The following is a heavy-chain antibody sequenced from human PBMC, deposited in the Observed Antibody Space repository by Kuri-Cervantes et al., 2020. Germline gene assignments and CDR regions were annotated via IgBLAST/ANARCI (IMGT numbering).Heavy chain of an antibody. J-gene: IGHJ2*01. CDR2: ISGSGGYT. D-gene: IGHD2/OR15-2a*01. Sequence: GEFLKISCAASGFTFSSYAVSWVRQAPGKGLEWVSAISGSGGYTYYADSVKGRFTISRDNSKNTLYLQMNSLTSEDTAVYYCTRDNHFLGSYWYFDLWGRGTLVTVSS. CDR3: TRDNHFLGSYWYFDL. V-gene: IGHV3-23*01. CDR1: GFTFSSYA.